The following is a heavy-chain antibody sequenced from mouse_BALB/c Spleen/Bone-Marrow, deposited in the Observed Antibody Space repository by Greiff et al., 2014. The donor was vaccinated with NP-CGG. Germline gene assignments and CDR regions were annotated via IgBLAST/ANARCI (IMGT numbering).Heavy chain of an antibody. CDR3: VRGNFQFAY. J-gene: IGHJ3*01. V-gene: IGHV14-1*02. Sequence: VQLQQSGAELVRPGALVKLSCITSSFNIKEFYMHWVKQRPEQGLEWIGWIDPENGNTIYDPNFQGKASISADTSSNTAYLQLSNLTSEDTAVYYCVRGNFQFAYWGQGTLVTVSA. CDR1: SFNIKEFY. CDR2: IDPENGNT.